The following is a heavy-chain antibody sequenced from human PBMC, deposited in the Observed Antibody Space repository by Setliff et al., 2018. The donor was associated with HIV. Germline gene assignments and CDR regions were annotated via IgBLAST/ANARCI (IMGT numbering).Heavy chain of an antibody. D-gene: IGHD3-16*01. CDR1: GFTFTDYS. V-gene: IGHV3-21*01. CDR3: ARDEPTGGIDY. Sequence: GGSLRLSCEASGFTFTDYSMNWVRQAPGKGLEWVSSIDGRGGYIHYADSVKGRFTISRDNAKNSLYLQMNSLRAEDTAVYYCARDEPTGGIDYWGQGTLVTVSS. J-gene: IGHJ4*02. CDR2: IDGRGGYI.